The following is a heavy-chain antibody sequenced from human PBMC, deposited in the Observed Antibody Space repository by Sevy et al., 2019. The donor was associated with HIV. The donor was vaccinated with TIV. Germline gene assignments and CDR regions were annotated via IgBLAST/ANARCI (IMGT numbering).Heavy chain of an antibody. D-gene: IGHD3-16*01. V-gene: IGHV3-23*01. CDR3: AGGDTTMITDLDY. CDR1: GLTFTTTG. J-gene: IGHJ4*02. Sequence: GGSLRLSCVASGLTFTTTGMSWVRQAPGKGLEWVAGVTSDGATYYADSVRDRFTVSRDNSKNTLYLQLNSLRADDTAGCYCAGGDTTMITDLDYWGQGTLVTVSS. CDR2: VTSDGAT.